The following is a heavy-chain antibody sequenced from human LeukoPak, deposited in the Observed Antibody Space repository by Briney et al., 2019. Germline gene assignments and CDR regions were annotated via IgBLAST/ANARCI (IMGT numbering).Heavy chain of an antibody. V-gene: IGHV3-7*01. CDR1: GFTFSTYW. Sequence: GGSLRLSCAASGFTFSTYWMSWVRQAPGKGLEWVANIKQDGSEKYYIDSVKGRSTISRDNAKNSLYLQMNSLRAEDTAMYYCARDSAGNDYWGQGTLVTVSS. D-gene: IGHD6-13*01. J-gene: IGHJ4*02. CDR3: ARDSAGNDY. CDR2: IKQDGSEK.